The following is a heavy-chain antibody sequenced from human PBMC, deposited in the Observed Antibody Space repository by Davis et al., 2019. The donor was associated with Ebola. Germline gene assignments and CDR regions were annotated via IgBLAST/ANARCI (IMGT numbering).Heavy chain of an antibody. CDR2: IYYSGST. D-gene: IGHD2-15*01. CDR3: ARALGYCRFDP. Sequence: SETLSLTCTVSGGSISSYYWSWIRQPRGKGLEWIGYIYYSGSTNYNPSLKSRVTISVDTSKNQFSLKLSSVTAADTAVYYCARALGYCRFDPWGQGTLVTVSS. CDR1: GGSISSYY. V-gene: IGHV4-59*12. J-gene: IGHJ5*02.